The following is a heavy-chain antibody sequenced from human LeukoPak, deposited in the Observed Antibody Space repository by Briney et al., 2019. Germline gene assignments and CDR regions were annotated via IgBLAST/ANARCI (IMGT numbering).Heavy chain of an antibody. CDR3: ARRAVDNSYYYYMDV. CDR2: MNPKSGNT. J-gene: IGHJ6*03. Sequence: ASVKVSCKASGGTFSSYAISWVRQAPGQGLEWMGWMNPKSGNTGYAQKFQGRVTINRNTSISTAYMEVSSLRYEDTAVYYCARRAVDNSYYYYMDVWGKGTTVTVSS. CDR1: GGTFSSYA. V-gene: IGHV1-8*03. D-gene: IGHD6-19*01.